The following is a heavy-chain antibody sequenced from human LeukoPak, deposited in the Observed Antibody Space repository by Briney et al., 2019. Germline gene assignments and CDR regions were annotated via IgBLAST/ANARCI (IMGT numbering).Heavy chain of an antibody. Sequence: SETLSLTCTVSGGSISSGSYYWSWIRQPAGKGLEWIGRIYTSGSTNYNPSLKSRVTISVDTSKNQFSLKLSSVTAADTAVCYCAAVEDAAYYYDSSGYYYRFWGQGTLVTVSS. CDR1: GGSISSGSYY. J-gene: IGHJ4*02. V-gene: IGHV4-61*02. CDR3: AAVEDAAYYYDSSGYYYRF. CDR2: IYTSGST. D-gene: IGHD3-22*01.